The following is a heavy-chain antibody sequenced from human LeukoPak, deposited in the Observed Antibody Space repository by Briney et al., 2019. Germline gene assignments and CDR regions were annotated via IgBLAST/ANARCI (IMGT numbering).Heavy chain of an antibody. Sequence: SETLSLTCTVFGGSISSGGYYWSWIRQHPGKGLEWIGYIYYSGSTYYNPSLKSRVTISVDTSKNQFSLKLSSVTAADTAVYYCAREVYCSGGSCYSNAFDIWGQGTMVTVSS. V-gene: IGHV4-31*03. J-gene: IGHJ3*02. CDR3: AREVYCSGGSCYSNAFDI. CDR1: GGSISSGGYY. D-gene: IGHD2-15*01. CDR2: IYYSGST.